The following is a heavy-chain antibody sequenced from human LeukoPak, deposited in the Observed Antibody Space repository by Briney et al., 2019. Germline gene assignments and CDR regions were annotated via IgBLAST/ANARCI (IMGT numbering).Heavy chain of an antibody. CDR2: IPFDGSDE. D-gene: IGHD6-19*01. J-gene: IGHJ4*02. CDR3: AKDMRSGWYGGFDY. V-gene: IGHV3-30*02. CDR1: GFRLTTYG. Sequence: GSLRLSCEVSGFRLTTYGTHWVRQAPGKGLEGVAYIPFDGSDEYYVDSVKGRFTISRDNAKNSLYLQMNSLRAEDTALYYCAKDMRSGWYGGFDYWGQGTLVTVSS.